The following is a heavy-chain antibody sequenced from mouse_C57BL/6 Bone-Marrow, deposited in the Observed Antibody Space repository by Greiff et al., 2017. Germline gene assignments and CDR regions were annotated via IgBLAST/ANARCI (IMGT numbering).Heavy chain of an antibody. CDR2: INPSSGYT. J-gene: IGHJ3*01. D-gene: IGHD2-3*01. V-gene: IGHV1-7*01. CDR3: ARGIYDGFLWFAY. CDR1: GYTFTSYW. Sequence: VQLQQSGAELAKPGASVKLSCKASGYTFTSYWMHWVKQRPGQGLEWIGYINPSSGYTKYNQKFKDKATLTADKYSSTAYMQLSGLTYEDSAVYYCARGIYDGFLWFAYGGQGTLVTVSA.